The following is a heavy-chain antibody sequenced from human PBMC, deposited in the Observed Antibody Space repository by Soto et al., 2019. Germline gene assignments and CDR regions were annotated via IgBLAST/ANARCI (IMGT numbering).Heavy chain of an antibody. Sequence: ASVQVSFTASGYTFTSYYMHWVRQAPGQGLEWMGIINPSGGSTSYAQKFQGRVTMTRDTSTSTVYMELSSLRSEDTAVYYCARDRGSSSEFDYWGQGTLVTVSS. CDR3: ARDRGSSSEFDY. J-gene: IGHJ4*02. V-gene: IGHV1-46*01. D-gene: IGHD6-6*01. CDR2: INPSGGST. CDR1: GYTFTSYY.